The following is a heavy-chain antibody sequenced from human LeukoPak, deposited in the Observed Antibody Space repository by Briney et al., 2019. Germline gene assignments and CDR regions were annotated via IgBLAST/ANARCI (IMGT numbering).Heavy chain of an antibody. CDR1: GGTFSNYA. D-gene: IGHD2-21*01. V-gene: IGHV1-69*13. CDR3: ARDSSEFRSLIPH. J-gene: IGHJ1*01. Sequence: SVKVSCKASGGTFSNYAISWVRQAPGQGLEWMGGIIPLFGTANYAQKFQGRVTITADESTSTAYMELSSLRSEDTAVYYCARDSSEFRSLIPHWGQGTQVTGSS. CDR2: IIPLFGTA.